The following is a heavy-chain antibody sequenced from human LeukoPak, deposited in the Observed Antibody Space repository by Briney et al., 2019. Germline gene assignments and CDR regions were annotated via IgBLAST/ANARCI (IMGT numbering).Heavy chain of an antibody. CDR1: GASISNYY. CDR3: ARLGSYHDF. D-gene: IGHD1-26*01. V-gene: IGHV4-4*09. CDR2: IHSSGGS. J-gene: IGHJ4*02. Sequence: PSETLSLTCTVSGASISNYYWSWIRQTPEKGLERMGHIHSSGGSSYYPSLKSRLTLSIDTSRNQLSLKLPSVTAADTAVYFCARLGSYHDFWGQGALVTVSS.